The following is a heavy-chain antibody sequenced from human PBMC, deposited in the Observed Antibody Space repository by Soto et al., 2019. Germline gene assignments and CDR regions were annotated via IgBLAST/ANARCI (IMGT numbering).Heavy chain of an antibody. CDR2: IYYSGST. V-gene: IGHV4-59*08. Sequence: QVQLQESGPGLVKPSETLSLTCTVSGGSISSHYWSWIRQPPGKGLEWIGYIYYSGSTNYNPSLKSRVTISVDTSKNQFSLKLRSVTAADTAVYYCARQTVMITFGGVIVEAWFDPWGQGTLVTVSS. D-gene: IGHD3-16*02. CDR3: ARQTVMITFGGVIVEAWFDP. CDR1: GGSISSHY. J-gene: IGHJ5*02.